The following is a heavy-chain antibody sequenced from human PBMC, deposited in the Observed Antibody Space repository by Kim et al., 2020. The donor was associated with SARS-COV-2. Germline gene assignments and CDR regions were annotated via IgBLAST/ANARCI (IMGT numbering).Heavy chain of an antibody. Sequence: GGSLRLSCAASGFTFSSYSMNWVRQAPGKGLEWVSSISSSSSYIYYADSVKGRFTISRDNAKNSLYLQMNSLRAEDTAVYYCARDSPGYDSSGYPEYWGQGTLVTVSS. J-gene: IGHJ4*02. D-gene: IGHD3-22*01. CDR2: ISSSSSYI. CDR3: ARDSPGYDSSGYPEY. CDR1: GFTFSSYS. V-gene: IGHV3-21*01.